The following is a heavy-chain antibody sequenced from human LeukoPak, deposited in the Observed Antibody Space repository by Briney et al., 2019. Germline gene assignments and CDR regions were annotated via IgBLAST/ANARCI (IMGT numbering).Heavy chain of an antibody. CDR1: GYTFTSYA. D-gene: IGHD5-18*01. J-gene: IGHJ4*02. V-gene: IGHV3-73*01. CDR2: IRSKANSYAT. CDR3: TRVAVDTAMDFDY. Sequence: KVSCKASGYTFTSYAMHWVRQASGKGLEWVGRIRSKANSYATAYAASVKGRFTISRDDSKNTAYLQMNSLKTEDTAVYYCTRVAVDTAMDFDYWGQGTLVTVSS.